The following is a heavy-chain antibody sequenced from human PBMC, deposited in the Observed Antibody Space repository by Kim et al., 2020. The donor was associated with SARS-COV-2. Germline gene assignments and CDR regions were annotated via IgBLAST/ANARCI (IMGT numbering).Heavy chain of an antibody. J-gene: IGHJ4*02. D-gene: IGHD6-13*01. Sequence: GGSLRLSCAASGFTFSSYSMNWVRQAPGKGLEWVSSISSSSSYIYYADSVKGRFTISRDNAKNSLYLQMNSLRAEDMAVYYCARSGYSSSCPAFWGQGTLGTVSS. V-gene: IGHV3-21*01. CDR1: GFTFSSYS. CDR3: ARSGYSSSCPAF. CDR2: ISSSSSYI.